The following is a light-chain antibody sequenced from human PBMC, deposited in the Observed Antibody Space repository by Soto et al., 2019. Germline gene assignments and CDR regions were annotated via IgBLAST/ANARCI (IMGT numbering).Light chain of an antibody. CDR3: SSYTSGITYVI. J-gene: IGLJ2*01. Sequence: QSALTQPASVSGSPGQSITISCTGTSNDVGGYNYVSWYQQVPGKAPKLMIYAVSNRPSGVSNRFSGSKSGNTASLTISGPQAEDEADYYSSSYTSGITYVIFGGGTKVTVL. CDR1: SNDVGGYNY. V-gene: IGLV2-14*01. CDR2: AVS.